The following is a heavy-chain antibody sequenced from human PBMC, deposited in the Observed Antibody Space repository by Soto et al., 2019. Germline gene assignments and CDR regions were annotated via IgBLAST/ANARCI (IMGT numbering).Heavy chain of an antibody. CDR3: ARGGSWGAAASNSWRIDY. J-gene: IGHJ4*02. V-gene: IGHV4-31*03. D-gene: IGHD6-13*01. CDR2: IYYSGST. Sequence: QVQLQESGPGLVKPSQTLSLTCTVSGGSISSGGYYWSWIRQHPGKGLEWIGYIYYSGSTYYNPSLKGRVTISVDKSKNQFSLKLSSVTAADTAVYYCARGGSWGAAASNSWRIDYWGQGTLVTVSS. CDR1: GGSISSGGYY.